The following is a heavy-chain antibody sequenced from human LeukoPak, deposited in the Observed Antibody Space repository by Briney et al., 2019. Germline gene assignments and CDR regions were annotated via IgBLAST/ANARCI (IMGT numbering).Heavy chain of an antibody. V-gene: IGHV1-8*01. J-gene: IGHJ6*02. CDR1: GYTFTSYD. D-gene: IGHD7-27*01. CDR2: MNPNSGNT. CDR3: ASPTPELTGNYYYGMDV. Sequence: ASVKVSCKASGYTFTSYDINWVRQATGQGLEWMGWMNPNSGNTGYAQEFQGRVTMTRNTSISTAYMELSSLKSEDTAVYYCASPTPELTGNYYYGMDVWGQGTTVTVSS.